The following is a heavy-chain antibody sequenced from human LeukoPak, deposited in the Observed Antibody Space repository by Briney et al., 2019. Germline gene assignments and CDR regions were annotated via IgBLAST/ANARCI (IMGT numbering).Heavy chain of an antibody. J-gene: IGHJ6*03. CDR1: GFGFSRYG. CDR2: IWYDESNN. Sequence: GGSLRLSCVASGFGFSRYGMHWVRQAPGKGLEWLAVIWYDESNNFYADSVKGRFTISRDNSKKTLYLQLNSLRAEDTAVYFCAKSFLELEAYDYYMDVWGKGTTVTVSS. V-gene: IGHV3-33*06. D-gene: IGHD1-7*01. CDR3: AKSFLELEAYDYYMDV.